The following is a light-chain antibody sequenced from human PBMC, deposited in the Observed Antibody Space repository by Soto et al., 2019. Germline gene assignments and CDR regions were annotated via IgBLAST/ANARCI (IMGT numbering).Light chain of an antibody. CDR3: QQRSNWPSIT. V-gene: IGKV3-11*01. CDR2: DAS. Sequence: TLSLSPGERATLSCRASQSVSSYLAWYQQKPGQAPRLLIYDASNRATGIPARFSGSGSGTDFTLTISSLEPEDFAVYYCQQRSNWPSITFGGGTKGDIK. CDR1: QSVSSY. J-gene: IGKJ4*01.